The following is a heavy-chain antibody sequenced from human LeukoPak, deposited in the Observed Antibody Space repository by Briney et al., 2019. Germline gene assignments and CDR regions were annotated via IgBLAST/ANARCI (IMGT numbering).Heavy chain of an antibody. D-gene: IGHD3-22*01. J-gene: IGHJ4*02. CDR2: IYSGGST. Sequence: PGRSLRLSCAASGFTVSSNYMSWVRQAPGKGLEWVSVIYSGGSTYYADSVKGRFTISRDNSKNTLYLQMNSLRAEDTAVYYCARWGQNYDSSGYYYGHYFDYWGQGTLVTVSS. V-gene: IGHV3-66*01. CDR1: GFTVSSNY. CDR3: ARWGQNYDSSGYYYGHYFDY.